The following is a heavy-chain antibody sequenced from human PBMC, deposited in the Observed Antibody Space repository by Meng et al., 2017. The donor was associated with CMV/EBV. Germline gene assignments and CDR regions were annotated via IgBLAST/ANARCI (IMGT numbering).Heavy chain of an antibody. D-gene: IGHD3-16*02. CDR1: GGSISSYY. Sequence: SETLSLTCTVSGGSISSYYWSWIRQPPGKGLEWMGYIYYSGSTNYNPSLKSRVTISVDTSKNQFSLELSSVTAADTAVYYCARVYRNWFDPWGQGTLVTVSS. V-gene: IGHV4-59*01. J-gene: IGHJ5*02. CDR2: IYYSGST. CDR3: ARVYRNWFDP.